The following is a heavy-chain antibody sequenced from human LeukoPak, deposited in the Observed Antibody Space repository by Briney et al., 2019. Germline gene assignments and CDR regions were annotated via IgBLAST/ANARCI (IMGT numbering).Heavy chain of an antibody. V-gene: IGHV3-30*02. CDR1: GFTFSSYG. D-gene: IGHD6-13*01. CDR2: IRYDGSKK. Sequence: GGSLRLSCAASGFTFSSYGMHWVRQAPGKGLEWVAFIRYDGSKKYYADSVKGRFTISRDNSKNTLYLQMNSLRAEDTAVYYCAKDSAAAGEFDYWGQGTLVTVSS. J-gene: IGHJ4*02. CDR3: AKDSAAAGEFDY.